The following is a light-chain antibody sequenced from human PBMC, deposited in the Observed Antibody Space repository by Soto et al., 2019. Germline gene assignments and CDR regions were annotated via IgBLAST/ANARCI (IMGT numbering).Light chain of an antibody. V-gene: IGKV4-1*01. CDR3: QQYYSIPQT. CDR2: WAS. J-gene: IGKJ2*01. CDR1: QSVLFTSNHRKY. Sequence: DIVMTQSPDSLAVSLGESATINCKSSQSVLFTSNHRKYIGWYQQKPGQSPTLLIYWASTRESGVPDRFSGSGSGTAFTLTINSVQAEDVAVYYCQQYYSIPQTVGQGTKLEIK.